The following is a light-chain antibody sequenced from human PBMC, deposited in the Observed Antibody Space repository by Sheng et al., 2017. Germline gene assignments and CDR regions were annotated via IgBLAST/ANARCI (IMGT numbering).Light chain of an antibody. CDR1: QGISSY. J-gene: IGKJ4*01. CDR3: QQYYSYPLT. Sequence: IQMTQSPSTLSASTGDRVTITCRASQGISSYLAWYQQKPGKAPKLLIYAASTLQSGVPSRFSGSGSGTDFTLTISCLQSEDFATYYCQQYYSYPLTFGGGTKVEIK. V-gene: IGKV1-8*01. CDR2: AAS.